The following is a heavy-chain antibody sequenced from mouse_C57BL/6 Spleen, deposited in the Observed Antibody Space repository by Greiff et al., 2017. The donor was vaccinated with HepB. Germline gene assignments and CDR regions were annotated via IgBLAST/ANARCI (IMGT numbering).Heavy chain of an antibody. CDR2: IDPSDSYT. V-gene: IGHV1-50*01. D-gene: IGHD2-4*01. Sequence: QVQLQQPGAELVKPGASVKLSCKASGYTFTSYWMQWVKQRPGQGLEWIGEIDPSDSYTNYNQKFKGKATLTVDTSSSTAYMQLSSLTSEDSAVYYCAIGVDYDWYFDVWAQGPRSPSPQ. CDR1: GYTFTSYW. CDR3: AIGVDYDWYFDV. J-gene: IGHJ1*03.